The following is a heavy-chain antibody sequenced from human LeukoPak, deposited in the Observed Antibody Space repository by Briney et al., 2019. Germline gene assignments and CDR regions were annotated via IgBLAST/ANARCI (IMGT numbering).Heavy chain of an antibody. D-gene: IGHD6-19*01. CDR3: AREQAVGHDAFDI. CDR2: ISSSGSTI. CDR1: GFTFSDYY. V-gene: IGHV3-11*04. J-gene: IGHJ3*02. Sequence: GGSLRLSCAASGFTFSDYYMSWIRQAPGKGLEWVSYISSSGSTIYYADSVKGRFTISRDNSKNTLYLQMNSLRAEDTAVYYCAREQAVGHDAFDIWGQGTMVTVSS.